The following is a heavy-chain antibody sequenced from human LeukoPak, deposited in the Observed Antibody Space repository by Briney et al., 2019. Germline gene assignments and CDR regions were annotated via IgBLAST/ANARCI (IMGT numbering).Heavy chain of an antibody. V-gene: IGHV1-18*01. D-gene: IGHD6-19*01. CDR1: GYTFTSYG. CDR3: ARERLSSGWYYHY. J-gene: IGHJ4*02. CDR2: ISAYNGNT. Sequence: ASVKVSCTASGYTFTSYGISWVRQAPGQGLEWMGWISAYNGNTNYAQKLQGRVTMITDTSTRTAYIELRSLRSDDTAVYYCARERLSSGWYYHYWGQGTLVTVSS.